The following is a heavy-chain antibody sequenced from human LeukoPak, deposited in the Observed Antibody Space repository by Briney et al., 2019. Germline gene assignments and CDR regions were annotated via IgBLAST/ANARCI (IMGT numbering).Heavy chain of an antibody. Sequence: GGSLRLSCAASGFTFSSYAMSGVRQAPGKGLEWVSAISGSGGSTYYADSVKGRFTISRDNSKNTLYLQMNSLRAEDTAVYYCAKDYYYDSSGYSLWGQGTLVTVSS. J-gene: IGHJ4*02. V-gene: IGHV3-23*01. CDR1: GFTFSSYA. D-gene: IGHD3-22*01. CDR3: AKDYYYDSSGYSL. CDR2: ISGSGGST.